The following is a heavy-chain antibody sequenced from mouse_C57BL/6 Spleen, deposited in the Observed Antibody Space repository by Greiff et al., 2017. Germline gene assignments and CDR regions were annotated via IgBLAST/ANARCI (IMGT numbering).Heavy chain of an antibody. D-gene: IGHD4-1*01. V-gene: IGHV2-6*01. CDR3: ASRPLAGKGAWFAY. Sequence: VKLMESGPGLVAPSQSLSITCTVSGFSLTSYGVDWVRQSPGTGLEWLGVIWGVGSTKYNSALKSRLSISKDNSKSQVFLKMNSLQTDDTAMYYGASRPLAGKGAWFAYWGQGTLVTVSA. J-gene: IGHJ3*01. CDR1: GFSLTSYG. CDR2: IWGVGST.